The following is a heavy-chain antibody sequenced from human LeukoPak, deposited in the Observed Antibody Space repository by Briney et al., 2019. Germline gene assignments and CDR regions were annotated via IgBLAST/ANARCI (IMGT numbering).Heavy chain of an antibody. CDR1: GFTFSSYT. J-gene: IGHJ4*02. CDR2: ISYDGSNK. CDR3: ARGTDSSGYYPVYPDY. D-gene: IGHD3-22*01. V-gene: IGHV3-30-3*01. Sequence: GSLILSCAASGFTFSSYTMHWVRQAPGKGLEWVAVISYDGSNKYYADSVKGRLTISRDNSKNTLYLQMNSLRAEDTAVYYCARGTDSSGYYPVYPDYWGQGALVTVSS.